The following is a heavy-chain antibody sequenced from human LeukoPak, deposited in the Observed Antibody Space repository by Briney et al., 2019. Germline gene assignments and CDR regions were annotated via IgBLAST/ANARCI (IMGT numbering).Heavy chain of an antibody. D-gene: IGHD5-12*01. CDR1: GGSISSGDYY. J-gene: IGHJ4*02. Sequence: PSETLSLTCTVSGGSISSGDYYWRWIRQPPGKGLEWIGYIYYSGSTYYNPSLKSRVTISVDTSKNQLSLKLSSVTAADTAVYYCARERSGFPYYFDYWGQGTLVTVSS. V-gene: IGHV4-30-4*01. CDR3: ARERSGFPYYFDY. CDR2: IYYSGST.